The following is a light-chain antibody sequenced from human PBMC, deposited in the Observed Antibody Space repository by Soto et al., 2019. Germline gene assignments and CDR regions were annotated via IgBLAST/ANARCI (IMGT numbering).Light chain of an antibody. CDR2: DAS. CDR3: QQYNNWPRT. J-gene: IGKJ1*01. V-gene: IGKV3D-15*01. Sequence: IVLTQSPGTLSLSPWERATLSCRASQSVTNSLAWYQQKPGQAPRLLVYDASNRATGIPTRFSGSGSGTEFTLTISSLQSEDFAVYYCQQYNNWPRTFGQGTKVDIK. CDR1: QSVTNS.